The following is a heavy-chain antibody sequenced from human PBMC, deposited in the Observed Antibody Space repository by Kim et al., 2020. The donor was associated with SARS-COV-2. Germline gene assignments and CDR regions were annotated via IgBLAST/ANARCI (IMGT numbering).Heavy chain of an antibody. Sequence: SETLSLTCAVYGGSFSGYYWSWFRQPPGKGLEWIGEINHSGSTNYNPSLKSRVTISVDTSKNQFSLKLSSVTAADTAVYYCAREGRVIRTFDYWGQGTLVTVSS. CDR3: AREGRVIRTFDY. CDR2: INHSGST. D-gene: IGHD3-22*01. V-gene: IGHV4-34*01. J-gene: IGHJ4*02. CDR1: GGSFSGYY.